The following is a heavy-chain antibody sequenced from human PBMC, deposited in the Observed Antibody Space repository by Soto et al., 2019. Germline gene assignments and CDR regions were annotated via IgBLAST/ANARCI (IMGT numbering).Heavy chain of an antibody. J-gene: IGHJ6*02. CDR3: ARDLWQQLVHAYYYGMDV. V-gene: IGHV3-11*01. Sequence: QVQLVESGGGLVKPGGSLRLSCAASGFTFSDYYMSWIRQAPGKGLEWVSYISSSGSTIYYADSVKGRFTISRDNAKNSLYLQMNSVVAEDTAVYYCARDLWQQLVHAYYYGMDVWGQGTTVTVSS. CDR2: ISSSGSTI. CDR1: GFTFSDYY. D-gene: IGHD6-13*01.